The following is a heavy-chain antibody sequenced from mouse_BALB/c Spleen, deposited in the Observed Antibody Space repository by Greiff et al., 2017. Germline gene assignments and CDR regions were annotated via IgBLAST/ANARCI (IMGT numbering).Heavy chain of an antibody. D-gene: IGHD1-1*01. V-gene: IGHV1-15*01. CDR2: IDPETGGT. CDR1: GYTFTDYE. J-gene: IGHJ2*01. CDR3: ARHYYGSSPLDY. Sequence: VQLQQSGAELVRPGASVTLSCKASGYTFTDYEMHWVKQTPVHGLEWIGAIDPETGGTAYNQKFKGKATLTADKSSSTAYMELRSLTSEDSAVYYCARHYYGSSPLDYWGQGTTLTVSS.